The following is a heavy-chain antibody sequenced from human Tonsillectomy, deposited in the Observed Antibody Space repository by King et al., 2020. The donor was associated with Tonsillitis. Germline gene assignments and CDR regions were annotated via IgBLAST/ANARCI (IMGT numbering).Heavy chain of an antibody. CDR3: AREESRTIFGSHTSAFDY. V-gene: IGHV3-11*01. CDR1: GFTFSDYY. CDR2: ISSSGSTI. J-gene: IGHJ4*02. D-gene: IGHD3-3*01. Sequence: VQLVESGGGLVKPGGSLRLSCSASGFTFSDYYMSWIRQAPGKGLEWVSYISSSGSTIDYADSVKGRFTISRDNAKNSLYLPMNSLRAEDTAVYYCAREESRTIFGSHTSAFDYWGQGTLVTVSS.